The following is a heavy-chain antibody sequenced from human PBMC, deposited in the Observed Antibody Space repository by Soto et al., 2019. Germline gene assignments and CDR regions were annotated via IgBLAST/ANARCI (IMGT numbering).Heavy chain of an antibody. D-gene: IGHD2-2*01. V-gene: IGHV1-2*04. Sequence: ASVKVSCKASGYTFTGYYMHWVRQAPGQGLEWMGWINPNSGGTNYAQKFQGWVTMTRDTSISTAYMELSRLRPDDTAVYYCARGEYQLLDYYYYGMDVWGQGTTVTVSS. CDR2: INPNSGGT. CDR1: GYTFTGYY. J-gene: IGHJ6*02. CDR3: ARGEYQLLDYYYYGMDV.